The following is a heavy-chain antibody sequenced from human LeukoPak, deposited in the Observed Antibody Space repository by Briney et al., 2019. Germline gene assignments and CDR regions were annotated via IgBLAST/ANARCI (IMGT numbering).Heavy chain of an antibody. J-gene: IGHJ4*02. CDR1: GESFSGYS. CDR3: ARVGYYDSSGYRDY. Sequence: PSETLSLTCVVYGESFSGYSWSWIRQPPGKGLEWIGEINQRRNTNYNPSLKSRVTISIDTSKNQFSLKLSSVTAADTAVYYCARVGYYDSSGYRDYWGQGTLVTVSS. CDR2: INQRRNT. V-gene: IGHV4-34*01. D-gene: IGHD3-22*01.